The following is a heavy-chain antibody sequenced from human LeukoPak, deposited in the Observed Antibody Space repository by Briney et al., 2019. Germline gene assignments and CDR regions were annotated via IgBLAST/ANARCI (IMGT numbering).Heavy chain of an antibody. CDR2: ISESGDAT. CDR3: VKDLWPAGNRGGYYSPFDY. CDR1: GFTFIGHA. V-gene: IGHV3-23*01. D-gene: IGHD3-3*01. J-gene: IGHJ4*02. Sequence: GGSLRLSCAASGFTFIGHAMSWVRQAPGKGLEWVSAISESGDATNYADSVRGRFTISRDNSKNTVHLQLNSLRAADTAVYYCVKDLWPAGNRGGYYSPFDYWGQGTLVTVSS.